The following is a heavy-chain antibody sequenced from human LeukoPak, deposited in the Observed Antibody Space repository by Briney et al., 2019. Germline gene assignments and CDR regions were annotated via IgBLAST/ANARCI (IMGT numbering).Heavy chain of an antibody. CDR2: MNPNSGNT. J-gene: IGHJ5*02. CDR3: ARVWWELLLYWFDP. V-gene: IGHV1-8*01. Sequence: ASVKVSCKASGYTFTSYDINWVRQATGQGREWMGWMNPNSGNTGYAQKFQGRVTMTRNTSISTAYMELSSLRSEDTAVYYCARVWWELLLYWFDPWGQGTLVTVSS. CDR1: GYTFTSYD. D-gene: IGHD1-26*01.